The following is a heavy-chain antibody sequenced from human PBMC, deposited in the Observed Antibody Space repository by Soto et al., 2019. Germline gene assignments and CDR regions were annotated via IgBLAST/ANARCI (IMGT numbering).Heavy chain of an antibody. D-gene: IGHD5-18*01. J-gene: IGHJ4*02. V-gene: IGHV4-34*01. CDR2: INHSGST. CDR3: GRAGYSYGYVFDY. Sequence: PSETLSLTCAVYGGSFSGYYWSWIRQPPGKGLEWIGEINHSGSTNYNPSLKSRVTISVDTSKNQFSLKLSSVTAADTTVYYCGRAGYSYGYVFDYWGQGPLVTVSS. CDR1: GGSFSGYY.